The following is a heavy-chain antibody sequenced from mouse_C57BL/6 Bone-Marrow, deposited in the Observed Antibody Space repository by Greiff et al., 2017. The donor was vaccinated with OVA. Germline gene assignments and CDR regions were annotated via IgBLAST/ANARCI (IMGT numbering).Heavy chain of an antibody. J-gene: IGHJ4*01. Sequence: VQLQESGPELVKPGASVKISCKASGYAFSSSWMNWVKQRPGKGLEWIGRIYPGDGDTNYNGKFKGKATLTADKSSSTAYMQLSSLTSEDSAVYFCAGERVSCSNYGAMDYWGQGTSVTVSS. D-gene: IGHD2-5*01. CDR1: GYAFSSSW. CDR2: IYPGDGDT. V-gene: IGHV1-82*01. CDR3: AGERVSCSNYGAMDY.